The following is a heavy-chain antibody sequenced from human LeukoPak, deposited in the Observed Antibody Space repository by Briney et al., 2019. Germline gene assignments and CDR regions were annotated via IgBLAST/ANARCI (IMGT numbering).Heavy chain of an antibody. J-gene: IGHJ4*02. V-gene: IGHV5-51*01. Sequence: GESLKISCKGSGYSFTSDWIGWGRQMPGKGLEWRGIIYPGDSDTRYSPSFQGQVTISADKSISTAYLQWSSLKASDTAMYYCARRYYYDSSGNYYFDYWGQGTLVTVSS. D-gene: IGHD3-22*01. CDR3: ARRYYYDSSGNYYFDY. CDR1: GYSFTSDW. CDR2: IYPGDSDT.